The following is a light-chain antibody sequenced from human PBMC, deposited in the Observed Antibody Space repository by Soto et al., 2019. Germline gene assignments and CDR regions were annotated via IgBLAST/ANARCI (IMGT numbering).Light chain of an antibody. CDR3: QQYHNWPLT. CDR1: QSVTSD. CDR2: GAS. V-gene: IGKV3-15*01. Sequence: EIVMTQSPATLSVSPGERATLSCGASQSVTSDLAWYQQKPGQAPRLLIYGASTRATGVPARISGSGSGTEFTLTISSLQSEDFEVYYCQQYHNWPLTFGGGTKVEIK. J-gene: IGKJ4*01.